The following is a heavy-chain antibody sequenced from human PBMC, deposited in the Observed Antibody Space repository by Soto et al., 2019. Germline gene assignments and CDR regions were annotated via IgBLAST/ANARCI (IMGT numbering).Heavy chain of an antibody. CDR2: IYHGGST. V-gene: IGHV4-61*01. D-gene: IGHD2-21*02. CDR1: GDSVSSGSYY. Sequence: QVQLQESGPGLVKPSETLSLTCTVSGDSVSSGSYYWSWIRQPPGKGLEWIGHIYHGGSTNYNPSLPSRVTMSVDSSKSQFSLKLTSVTAADTAVYYCARGPFCGGDCYLPYFDYWGQGTLVTVSS. J-gene: IGHJ4*02. CDR3: ARGPFCGGDCYLPYFDY.